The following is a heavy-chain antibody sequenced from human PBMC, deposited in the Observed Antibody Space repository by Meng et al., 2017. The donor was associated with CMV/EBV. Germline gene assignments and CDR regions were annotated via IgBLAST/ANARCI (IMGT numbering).Heavy chain of an antibody. CDR3: ARKYYDFWSGYWGYGMDV. CDR2: IYHSGST. Sequence: SETLSLTCAVSGGSISSSNWWSWVRQPPGKGLECIGEIYHSGSTNYNPSLKSRVTISVDKSKNQSSLKLSSVTAADTAVYYCARKYYDFWSGYWGYGMDVWGQGTTVTVSS. J-gene: IGHJ6*02. CDR1: GGSISSSNW. V-gene: IGHV4-4*02. D-gene: IGHD3-3*01.